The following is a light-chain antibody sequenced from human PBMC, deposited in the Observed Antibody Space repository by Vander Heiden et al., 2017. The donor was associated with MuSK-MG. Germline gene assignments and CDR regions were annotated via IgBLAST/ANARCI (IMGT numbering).Light chain of an antibody. CDR3: KIWHNSAVV. Sequence: QAVVTQPSSLPASPGASASLTCTLRSGINVGSYRIHWYQQKPGSPPQYLLRYIIVSDKHQGPGVPSRFAGSKAASDNAGTLLISGLQSQDEADYYCKIWHNSAVVFGGGTKLTVL. J-gene: IGLJ3*02. CDR1: SGINVGSYR. V-gene: IGLV5-45*03. CDR2: YIIVSDK.